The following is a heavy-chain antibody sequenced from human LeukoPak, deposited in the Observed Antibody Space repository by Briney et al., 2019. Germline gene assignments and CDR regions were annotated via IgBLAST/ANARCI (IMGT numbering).Heavy chain of an antibody. CDR3: ARDLSPVVRASPMGY. Sequence: PGTSLRLSCAASGFTFTNYGMHWVRQAPGKGLEWVALITYDGYYKYYSDSVKRRFTISSDTSKNTLYLQMNSLRAEDTAVYYCARDLSPVVRASPMGYWGQGTPVTVSS. V-gene: IGHV3-30*03. CDR1: GFTFTNYG. CDR2: ITYDGYYK. J-gene: IGHJ4*02. D-gene: IGHD3-10*01.